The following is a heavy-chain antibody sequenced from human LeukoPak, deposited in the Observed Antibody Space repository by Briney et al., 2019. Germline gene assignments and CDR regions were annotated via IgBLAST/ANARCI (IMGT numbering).Heavy chain of an antibody. V-gene: IGHV3-30*18. CDR1: GFTFSSFG. CDR3: AKGTGGWIAAADPYYYYMDV. CDR2: ISYDGSNK. J-gene: IGHJ6*03. Sequence: GGSLRLSCAASGFTFSSFGMHWVRQAPGKGLEWVAVISYDGSNKHYAVPVKGRFTISRDNSKNTLYLQMNSLRAEDTAVYYCAKGTGGWIAAADPYYYYMDVWGKGTTVTISS. D-gene: IGHD6-13*01.